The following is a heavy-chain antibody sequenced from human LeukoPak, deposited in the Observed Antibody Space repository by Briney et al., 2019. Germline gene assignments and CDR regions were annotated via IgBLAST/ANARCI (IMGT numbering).Heavy chain of an antibody. J-gene: IGHJ4*02. V-gene: IGHV4-38-2*02. CDR3: ARGPYAQTYYFDY. CDR2: IYHSGST. Sequence: ETLSLTCTVSGYSISSGYYWGWIRQPPGKGLEWMGNIYHSGSTYYNPSLKSRVTISVDTSKNQFSLKLSSVTAADTAVYYCARGPYAQTYYFDYWGQGTLVTVSS. D-gene: IGHD2-2*01. CDR1: GYSISSGYY.